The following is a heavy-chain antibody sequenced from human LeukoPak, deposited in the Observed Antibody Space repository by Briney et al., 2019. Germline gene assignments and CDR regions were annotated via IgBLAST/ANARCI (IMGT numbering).Heavy chain of an antibody. V-gene: IGHV3-23*01. CDR2: ITSGVGIT. D-gene: IGHD4-17*01. CDR3: AKDDSTVTKTGSFDY. J-gene: IGHJ4*02. Sequence: GGSLRLSCAASGFTFSNYGMNWVRQAPGKGLEWVCIITSGVGITYYADSVKGRFTISRDNSKNTLYLQMNSLRAEDTAVYYCAKDDSTVTKTGSFDYWGQGTLVTVSS. CDR1: GFTFSNYG.